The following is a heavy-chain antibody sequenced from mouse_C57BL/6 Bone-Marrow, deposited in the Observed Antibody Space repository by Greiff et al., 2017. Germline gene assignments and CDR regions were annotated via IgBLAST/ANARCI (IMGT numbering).Heavy chain of an antibody. CDR2: ISDGGSYT. CDR1: GFTFSSYA. J-gene: IGHJ3*01. CDR3: AIPLYDYVVAWFAY. D-gene: IGHD2-4*01. V-gene: IGHV5-4*03. Sequence: EVKVVESGGGLVKPGGSLKLSCAASGFTFSSYAMSWVRQTPEKRLEWVATISDGGSYTYYPDNVKGRFTFSRDNAKNNPYLQMSHLKSEDTAMYYCAIPLYDYVVAWFAYWGQGTLVTVSA.